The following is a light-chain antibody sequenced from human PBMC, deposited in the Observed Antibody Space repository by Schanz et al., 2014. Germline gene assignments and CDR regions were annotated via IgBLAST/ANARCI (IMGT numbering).Light chain of an antibody. CDR1: SNDIGRYDF. Sequence: QSVLTQPPSASGSLGQSVTISCTGTSNDIGRYDFVSWYQQHPGKAPKLMIYAVNKRPSGVPARFSGSKSGTSASLAISGLQSEDEADYYCAAWDDSLSGPVFGGGTKVTVL. CDR3: AAWDDSLSGPV. J-gene: IGLJ3*02. V-gene: IGLV2-8*01. CDR2: AVN.